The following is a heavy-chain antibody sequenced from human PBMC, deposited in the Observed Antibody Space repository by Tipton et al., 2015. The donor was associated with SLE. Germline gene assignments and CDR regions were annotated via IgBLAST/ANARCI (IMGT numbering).Heavy chain of an antibody. CDR3: AKEKVVGQWPYFDY. J-gene: IGHJ4*02. Sequence: GSLRLSCATSRFTFNSYGMHWVRQAPGKGLEWVAFMRSDGNNTYYADSVKGRFTISRDNSKNTLYLEMNSLTSEDTALYYCAKEKVVGQWPYFDYWGQGTLVTVSS. CDR1: RFTFNSYG. CDR2: MRSDGNNT. V-gene: IGHV3-30*02. D-gene: IGHD6-19*01.